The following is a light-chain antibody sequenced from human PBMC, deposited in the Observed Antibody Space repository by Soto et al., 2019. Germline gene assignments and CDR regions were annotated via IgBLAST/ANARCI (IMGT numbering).Light chain of an antibody. Sequence: QSALTHPPSASGSPGQSVTISCTGTSSDVGGYNYVSWYQQHPGKAPKLMIYEVSKRPSGVPDRLSGSKSGNTASLTVSGLQAEDEADYYCSSYAGSNNFVFGTGTKVTV. V-gene: IGLV2-8*01. CDR1: SSDVGGYNY. CDR2: EVS. CDR3: SSYAGSNNFV. J-gene: IGLJ1*01.